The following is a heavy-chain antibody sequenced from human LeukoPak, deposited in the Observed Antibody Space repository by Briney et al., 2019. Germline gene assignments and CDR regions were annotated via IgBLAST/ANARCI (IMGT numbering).Heavy chain of an antibody. D-gene: IGHD1-26*01. Sequence: PGGSLRLSCAASGFTFDDYAMHWVRQASGKGLEWVSGISWNSGSIGYADSVKGRFTISRDNAKNSLYLQMNSLRAEDTALYYCAKDSSGSYYSESSFFDYWGQGTLVTVSS. CDR2: ISWNSGSI. CDR3: AKDSSGSYYSESSFFDY. J-gene: IGHJ4*02. CDR1: GFTFDDYA. V-gene: IGHV3-9*01.